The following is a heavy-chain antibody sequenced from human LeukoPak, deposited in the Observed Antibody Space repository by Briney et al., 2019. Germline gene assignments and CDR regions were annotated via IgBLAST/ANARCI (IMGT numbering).Heavy chain of an antibody. CDR3: ARGTKQQLLGDWFDP. D-gene: IGHD6-13*01. CDR2: INPNSGGT. V-gene: IGHV1-2*04. J-gene: IGHJ5*02. CDR1: GYTFTGYY. Sequence: ASVKVSCKASGYTFTGYYMHWVRQAPGQGLEWMGWINPNSGGTNYAQKFQGWVTMTRDTSISTAYMELSRLRSDDTAVYYCARGTKQQLLGDWFDPRGQGTLVTVSS.